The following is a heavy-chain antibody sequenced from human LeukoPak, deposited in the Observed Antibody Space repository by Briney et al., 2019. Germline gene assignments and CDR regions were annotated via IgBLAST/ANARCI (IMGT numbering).Heavy chain of an antibody. CDR2: ISHTGST. CDR3: ARGGVSNFDY. Sequence: PSETLSLICTVSGASMSSPDYYWGWIRQPPGKGPEWIASISHTGSTYHSASLKSRVSISVDTSKNQFSLKLSSVTAADTAVYYCARGGVSNFDYWGQGTLVTVSS. J-gene: IGHJ4*02. V-gene: IGHV4-39*07. CDR1: GASMSSPDYY. D-gene: IGHD3-10*01.